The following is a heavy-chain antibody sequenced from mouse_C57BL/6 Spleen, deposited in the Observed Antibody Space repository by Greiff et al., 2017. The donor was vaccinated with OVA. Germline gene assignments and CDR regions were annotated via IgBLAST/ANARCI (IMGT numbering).Heavy chain of an antibody. V-gene: IGHV1-59*01. D-gene: IGHD3-1*01. CDR3: ARSGDEDYFDY. CDR1: GYTFTSYW. J-gene: IGHJ2*01. CDR2: IDPSDSYT. Sequence: VKLQQPGAELVRPGTSVKLSCKASGYTFTSYWMHWVKQRPGQGLEWIGVIDPSDSYTNYNQKFKGKATLTVDTSSSTAYMQLSSLTSEDSAVYYCARSGDEDYFDYWGQGTTLTVSS.